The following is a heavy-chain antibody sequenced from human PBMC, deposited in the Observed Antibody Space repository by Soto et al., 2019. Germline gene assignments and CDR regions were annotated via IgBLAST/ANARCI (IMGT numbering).Heavy chain of an antibody. CDR1: GYTFTGYY. Sequence: ASVKVSCKASGYTFTGYYMHWVRQAPGQGLEWMGWINPNSGGTNYAQKFQGRVTMTRDTSISTAYMELSRLRSDDTAVYYCARDLLLVKTLLYYYYYVMDFWGQGTTVTVSS. D-gene: IGHD2-15*01. V-gene: IGHV1-2*02. J-gene: IGHJ6*02. CDR2: INPNSGGT. CDR3: ARDLLLVKTLLYYYYYVMDF.